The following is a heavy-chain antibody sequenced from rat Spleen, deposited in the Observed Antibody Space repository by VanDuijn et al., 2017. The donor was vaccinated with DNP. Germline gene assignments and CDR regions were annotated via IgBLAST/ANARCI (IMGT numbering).Heavy chain of an antibody. CDR1: ALSLTDNS. Sequence: QVQLKESGPGVVQPSQTLSLTCTLSALSLTDNSVHWVRQTPGKVLEWIAAISSRGNTYYNSLLESRLSISRDTSKSQVFLKMNSLHTADSAIYYCAAGLVYWGQGVLVSVSS. V-gene: IGHV2-6*01. CDR2: ISSRGNT. J-gene: IGHJ2*01. CDR3: AAGLVY.